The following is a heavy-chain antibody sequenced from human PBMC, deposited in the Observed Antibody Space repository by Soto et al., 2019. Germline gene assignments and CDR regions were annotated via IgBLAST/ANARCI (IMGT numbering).Heavy chain of an antibody. D-gene: IGHD3-10*01. CDR1: GGSFSGYY. J-gene: IGHJ5*02. V-gene: IGHV4-34*01. CDR3: ARGRYYYGSGSAWFDP. Sequence: QVQLQQWGAGLLKPSETLSLTCAVYGGSFSGYYWSWIRQPPGKGLEWIGEINHSGSTNYNPSLKRRVTISVDTSKNQFSLKLSSVTAADTAVYYCARGRYYYGSGSAWFDPWGQGTLVTVSS. CDR2: INHSGST.